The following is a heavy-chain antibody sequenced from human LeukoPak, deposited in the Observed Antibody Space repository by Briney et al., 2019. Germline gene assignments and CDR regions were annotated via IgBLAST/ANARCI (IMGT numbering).Heavy chain of an antibody. CDR2: ISGGSSYT. D-gene: IGHD4-23*01. CDR3: ARVSLLDDGGLGDY. Sequence: GGSLRLSCAASGFTFSDYYVTWFRQAPGKGLEWVSYISGGSSYTNFADSVKGRFTISRDNAKNSLYLQMNSLRAEDTAVYYCARVSLLDDGGLGDYWGQGTLVTVSS. CDR1: GFTFSDYY. J-gene: IGHJ4*02. V-gene: IGHV3-11*06.